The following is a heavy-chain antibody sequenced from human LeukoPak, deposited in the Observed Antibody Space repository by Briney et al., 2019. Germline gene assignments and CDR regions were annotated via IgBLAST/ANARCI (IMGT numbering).Heavy chain of an antibody. V-gene: IGHV5-51*01. CDR1: GYSFTSYW. Sequence: GESLKISCKGSGYSFTSYWIGWARQMPGKGLEWMGIIYPGDSDTRYSPSFQGQVTISADKSISTAYLQWSSLKASDTAMYYCARPRIAAAGNVYYMDVWGKGTTVTVSS. D-gene: IGHD6-13*01. CDR3: ARPRIAAAGNVYYMDV. J-gene: IGHJ6*03. CDR2: IYPGDSDT.